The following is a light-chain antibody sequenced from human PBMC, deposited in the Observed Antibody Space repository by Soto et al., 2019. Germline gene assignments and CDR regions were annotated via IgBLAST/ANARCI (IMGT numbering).Light chain of an antibody. CDR3: QQSYSTPRT. CDR2: AAS. Sequence: DIQMTQSPSSLSASVGDRVTIPCRASQSIATYLNWYQQKPGKAPKLLIYAASSLQSGIPSRFSGSGSGTDFTLTISSLQPEDFATYYCQQSYSTPRTFGGGTKVDIK. V-gene: IGKV1-39*01. J-gene: IGKJ4*01. CDR1: QSIATY.